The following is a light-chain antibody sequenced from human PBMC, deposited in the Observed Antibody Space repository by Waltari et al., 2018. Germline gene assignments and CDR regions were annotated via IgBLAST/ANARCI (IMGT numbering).Light chain of an antibody. CDR3: QQYADWPPT. Sequence: EIVMTQSPATLSVSPGERVTLSCRASQSLRSTLVWYQQKPGRAPSLLIYGASTRATGIPARVSGSGSGTEFTLTISSLQSEDFAVYFCQQYADWPPTFGQGTKVEIE. CDR2: GAS. CDR1: QSLRST. J-gene: IGKJ1*01. V-gene: IGKV3-15*01.